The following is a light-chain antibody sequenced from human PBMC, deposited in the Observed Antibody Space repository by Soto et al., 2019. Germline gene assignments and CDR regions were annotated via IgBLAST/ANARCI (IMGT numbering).Light chain of an antibody. CDR3: QSYDSNNQV. CDR2: EEN. V-gene: IGLV6-57*01. Sequence: NFMLTQPHSVSESPGKTVTISCTRSSGSIASNYVQWYQQRPGSSPTTVIYEENQRPSGVPDRFSGSIDSSSNSASLTICGLKTEDEADYYCQSYDSNNQVFGGGTKLTVL. J-gene: IGLJ3*02. CDR1: SGSIASNY.